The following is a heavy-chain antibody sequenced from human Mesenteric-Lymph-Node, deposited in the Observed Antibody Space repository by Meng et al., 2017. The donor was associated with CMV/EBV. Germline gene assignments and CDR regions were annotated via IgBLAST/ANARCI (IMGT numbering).Heavy chain of an antibody. D-gene: IGHD6-25*01. Sequence: GGSLRLSCAASGFTFRSYAIHWVRQAPGKGLGWVALISYDGTDKYYADSVQGRITISRDNSQNTLLLEMNSLRAEDTAVYYCAKDPSGSYYRYGMDFWGQGTTVTVSS. V-gene: IGHV3-30-3*01. J-gene: IGHJ6*02. CDR3: AKDPSGSYYRYGMDF. CDR2: ISYDGTDK. CDR1: GFTFRSYA.